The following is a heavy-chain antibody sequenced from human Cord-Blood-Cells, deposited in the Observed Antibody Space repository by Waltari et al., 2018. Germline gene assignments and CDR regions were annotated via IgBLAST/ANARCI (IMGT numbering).Heavy chain of an antibody. D-gene: IGHD6-19*01. CDR2: IKQDGSEK. CDR1: GFTFSSYW. Sequence: EVQLVESGGGLVQPGGSLRLSCAASGFTFSSYWMSWVHQAPGKGLEWVANIKQDGSEKYYVDSVKGRFTISRDNAKNSLYLQMNSLRAEDTAVYYCAREGIAVALDYWGQGTLVTVSS. J-gene: IGHJ4*02. CDR3: AREGIAVALDY. V-gene: IGHV3-7*01.